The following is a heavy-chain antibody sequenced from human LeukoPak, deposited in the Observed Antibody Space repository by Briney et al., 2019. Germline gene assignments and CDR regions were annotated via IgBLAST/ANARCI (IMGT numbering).Heavy chain of an antibody. V-gene: IGHV4-39*01. CDR2: IYYRGTS. CDR3: ARHWTLTSCI. D-gene: IGHD2-8*01. J-gene: IGHJ4*02. Sequence: SEPQTLTCTVSGGSISSGSYYWRRVRQPPGKLLEWISNIYYRGTSYFNLSLKSRVSTSVDTSKNQFSLTLKPVPAADTATYYCARHWTLTSCIWGEGSLVTVS. CDR1: GGSISSGSYY.